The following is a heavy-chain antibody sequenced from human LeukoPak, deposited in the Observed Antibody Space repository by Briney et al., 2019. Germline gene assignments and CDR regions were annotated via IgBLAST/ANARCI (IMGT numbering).Heavy chain of an antibody. CDR3: ATRHYGDYQFDSQFDY. J-gene: IGHJ4*02. V-gene: IGHV5-51*01. CDR1: GYSFTSYW. Sequence: GESLKISCKGSGYSFTSYWIGWVRQIPGKGLEWMGIIYPGDSDTRYSPSFQGQVTIPADKSISTAYLQWSSLKASDTPMYYCATRHYGDYQFDSQFDYWGQGTLVTVSS. CDR2: IYPGDSDT. D-gene: IGHD4-17*01.